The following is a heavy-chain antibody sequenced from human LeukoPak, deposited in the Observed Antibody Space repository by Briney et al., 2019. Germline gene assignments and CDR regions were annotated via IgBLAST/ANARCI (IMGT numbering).Heavy chain of an antibody. D-gene: IGHD2-8*01. CDR3: ARQRGGQYEDGFDI. CDR1: GYTFTTYA. V-gene: IGHV1-2*02. J-gene: IGHJ3*02. Sequence: VASVKVSCKASGYTFTTYAMNWVRQAPGQGLEWMGWINPNSGGTNYAQKFQGRVTMTRDTSISTVYMELSSLRSEDTAVYYCARQRGGQYEDGFDIWGQGTMVTVSS. CDR2: INPNSGGT.